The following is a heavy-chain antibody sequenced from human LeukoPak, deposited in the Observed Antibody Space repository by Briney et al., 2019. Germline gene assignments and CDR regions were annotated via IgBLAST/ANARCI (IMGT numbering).Heavy chain of an antibody. CDR2: ISGSGGST. J-gene: IGHJ4*02. V-gene: IGHV3-23*01. Sequence: PGGSLRLSCAASGFTFSSYAMSWVRQAPGKGLEWVSAISGSGGSTYYADSVKGRFTISRDNSKNTLYLQMNSLRAEDTAVYYCAKVQGYGPRDVYYFDYWGQGTLVTVSS. D-gene: IGHD5-24*01. CDR3: AKVQGYGPRDVYYFDY. CDR1: GFTFSSYA.